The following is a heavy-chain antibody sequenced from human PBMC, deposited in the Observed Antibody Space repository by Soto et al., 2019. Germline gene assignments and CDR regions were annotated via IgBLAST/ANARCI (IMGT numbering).Heavy chain of an antibody. CDR1: GGSISSSSYY. CDR2: IYYSGST. J-gene: IGHJ6*02. CDR3: ARLPSGSYSYYYYYYGMDV. Sequence: SETLSLTCTVSGGSISSSSYYWGWIRQPPGKGLEWIGSIYYSGSTYYNPSLKSRVTISVDTSKNQFSLKLSSVTAADTAVYYCARLPSGSYSYYYYYYGMDVWGQGTTVTVSS. V-gene: IGHV4-39*01. D-gene: IGHD1-26*01.